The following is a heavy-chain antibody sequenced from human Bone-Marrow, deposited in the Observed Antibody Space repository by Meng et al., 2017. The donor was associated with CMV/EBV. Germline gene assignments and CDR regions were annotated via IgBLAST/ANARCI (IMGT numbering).Heavy chain of an antibody. CDR1: GYTFTSYY. V-gene: IGHV1-46*01. CDR3: ARAKTYCSGGSCYLILVDY. Sequence: ASVKVSCKASGYTFTSYYMHWVRQAPGQGLEWMGIINPSGGSTSYAQKFQGRVTMTRDTSTSTVYTELSSLRSEDTAVYYCARAKTYCSGGSCYLILVDYWDQGTLVTVSS. CDR2: INPSGGST. J-gene: IGHJ4*02. D-gene: IGHD2-15*01.